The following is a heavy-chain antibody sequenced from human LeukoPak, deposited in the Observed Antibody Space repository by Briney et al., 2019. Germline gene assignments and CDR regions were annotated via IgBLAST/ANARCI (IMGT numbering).Heavy chain of an antibody. V-gene: IGHV1-2*02. CDR2: INPNSGGT. CDR3: AGVGATAAGLKSYYYYYMDV. J-gene: IGHJ6*03. CDR1: GYTFTGYY. D-gene: IGHD6-13*01. Sequence: ASVKVSCKASGYTFTGYYMHWVRQAPGQGLEWMGWINPNSGGTNYAQKFQGRVTMTRDTSISTAYMELSRLRSDDTAVYYCAGVGATAAGLKSYYYYYMDVWGKGTTVTVSS.